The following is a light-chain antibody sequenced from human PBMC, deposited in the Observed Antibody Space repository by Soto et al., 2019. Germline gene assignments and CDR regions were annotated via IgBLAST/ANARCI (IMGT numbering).Light chain of an antibody. Sequence: EIVLTQSPDTLSLSPGERATLSCRAGQSVSRFLAWYQQKPGQAPRLLIYDASNRAPGIPARFSGCGSATDFTLTISSLEPEDFAVYYCQQRAKGPYTWGHGTNLEIK. CDR2: DAS. V-gene: IGKV3-11*01. CDR1: QSVSRF. J-gene: IGKJ2*01. CDR3: QQRAKGPYT.